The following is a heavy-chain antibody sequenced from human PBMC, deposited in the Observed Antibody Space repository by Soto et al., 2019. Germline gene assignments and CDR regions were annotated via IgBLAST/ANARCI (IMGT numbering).Heavy chain of an antibody. CDR1: GFTFSSYS. Sequence: PGGSLRLSCAASGFTFSSYSMNWVRQAPGKGLEWVSSISSSSSYIYYAGSVKGRFTISRDNAKNSLYLQMNSLRAEDTAVYYCARTDHEGNYFDYWGQGTLVTVSS. J-gene: IGHJ4*02. CDR2: ISSSSSYI. CDR3: ARTDHEGNYFDY. D-gene: IGHD3-10*01. V-gene: IGHV3-21*01.